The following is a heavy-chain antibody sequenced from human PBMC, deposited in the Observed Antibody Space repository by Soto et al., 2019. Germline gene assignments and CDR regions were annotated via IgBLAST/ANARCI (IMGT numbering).Heavy chain of an antibody. CDR3: AGYSDYDFGYFDY. D-gene: IGHD5-12*01. CDR1: GGSISSSSYY. V-gene: IGHV4-39*01. Sequence: QLQLQESGPGLVKPSETLSLTCTVSGGSISSSSYYWGWIRQPPGKGLEWIGSIYYSGSTYYNPSLKSRVTISVDTSKNQFSLKLSSVTAADTAVYYCAGYSDYDFGYFDYWGQGTLVTVSS. CDR2: IYYSGST. J-gene: IGHJ4*02.